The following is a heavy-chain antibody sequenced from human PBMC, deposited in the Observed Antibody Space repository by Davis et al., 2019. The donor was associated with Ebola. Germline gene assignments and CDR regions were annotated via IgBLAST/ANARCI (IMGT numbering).Heavy chain of an antibody. CDR3: AKEKTTVTTFWYFDL. V-gene: IGHV3-21*01. CDR1: GFTFSSNS. CDR2: ISSSSNYI. J-gene: IGHJ2*01. Sequence: GESLKISCAASGFTFSSNSMNWVRQAPGKGLEWVSFISSSSNYIYYADSVKGRFTISRDNSKNTLYLQMNSLRAEDTAVYYCAKEKTTVTTFWYFDLWGRGTLVTVSS. D-gene: IGHD4-17*01.